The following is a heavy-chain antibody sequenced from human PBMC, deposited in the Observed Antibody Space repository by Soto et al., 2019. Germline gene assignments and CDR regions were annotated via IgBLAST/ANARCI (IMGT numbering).Heavy chain of an antibody. CDR2: ISGSGGST. Sequence: VGSLRLSCAASGFTFSSYAMSWVRQAPGKGLEWVSAISGSGGSTYYADSVKGRFTISRDNSKNTLYLQMNSLRAEDTAVYYCAKVDYDFWSGYYAPPDYWGQGTLVTVSS. V-gene: IGHV3-23*01. D-gene: IGHD3-3*01. J-gene: IGHJ4*02. CDR3: AKVDYDFWSGYYAPPDY. CDR1: GFTFSSYA.